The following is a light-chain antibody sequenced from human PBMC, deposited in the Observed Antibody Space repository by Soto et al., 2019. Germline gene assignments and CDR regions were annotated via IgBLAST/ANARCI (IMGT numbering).Light chain of an antibody. CDR3: SSSTSSTTLV. CDR1: SSDVGGYNR. V-gene: IGLV2-18*02. CDR2: AVS. J-gene: IGLJ2*01. Sequence: QSVLTQPPSVSGSPGQSVTISCTGTSSDVGGYNRVSWYQQSPGTAPKLMIYAVSYRPSGVPDRFSGSKSGNTASLTISGVQSEDEADYYCSSSTSSTTLVFGGGTKLTV.